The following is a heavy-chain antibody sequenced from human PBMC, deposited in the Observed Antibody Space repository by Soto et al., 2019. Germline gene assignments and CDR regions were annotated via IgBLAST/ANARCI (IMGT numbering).Heavy chain of an antibody. D-gene: IGHD3-22*01. CDR2: VDYSGST. CDR3: ARGYYDTSGQSNTFDI. Sequence: PSETLSLTCPVSGASISSSYWSWIRQSPGKGLEWIGYVDYSGSTNYNPSLKSRVTISVDPSKNQFSLKLSSVTAADTAVYYCARGYYDTSGQSNTFDIWGQGTMVTVSS. V-gene: IGHV4-59*01. J-gene: IGHJ3*02. CDR1: GASISSSY.